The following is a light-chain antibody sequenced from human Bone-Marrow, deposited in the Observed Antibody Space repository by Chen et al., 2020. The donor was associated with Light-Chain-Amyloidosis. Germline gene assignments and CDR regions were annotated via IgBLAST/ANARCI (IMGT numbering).Light chain of an antibody. Sequence: EIVLTQPPGTLSLSPGERATLSCRASQSVSSSYLAWYQQKPGQAPRLLIYGASSRATGIPDRFSGSGSGTDFTLTISRLEPEEFAVYYCQQYGSSPGTFGQGTKVEIK. J-gene: IGKJ1*01. CDR1: QSVSSSY. CDR2: GAS. CDR3: QQYGSSPGT. V-gene: IGKV3-20*01.